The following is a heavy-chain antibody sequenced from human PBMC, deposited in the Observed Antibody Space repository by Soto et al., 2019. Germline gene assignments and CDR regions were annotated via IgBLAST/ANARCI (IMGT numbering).Heavy chain of an antibody. CDR2: INTDGSST. J-gene: IGHJ3*02. Sequence: GGSLRLSCADSGFSFSSYWMHWLRQGPEKGLVWVSRINTDGSSTNYADSVKGRFTISRDNAKNTLYLQMNSLRAEDTAVYYCASGRDGYNRRAFDIWGQGTMVTVSS. D-gene: IGHD5-12*01. V-gene: IGHV3-74*01. CDR1: GFSFSSYW. CDR3: ASGRDGYNRRAFDI.